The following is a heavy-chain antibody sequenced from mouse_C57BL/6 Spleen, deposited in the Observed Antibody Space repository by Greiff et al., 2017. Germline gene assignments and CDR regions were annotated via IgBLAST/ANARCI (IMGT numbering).Heavy chain of an antibody. V-gene: IGHV5-4*03. CDR2: ISDGGSYT. D-gene: IGHD1-1*01. J-gene: IGHJ4*01. CDR3: ARASSYYYGSSPYAMDY. Sequence: EVKVVESGGGLVKPGGSLKLSCAASGFTFSSYAMSWVRQTPEKRLEWVATISDGGSYTYYPDNVKGRFTISRDNAKNNLYLQMSHLKSEDTAMYYCARASSYYYGSSPYAMDYWGQGTSGTVSS. CDR1: GFTFSSYA.